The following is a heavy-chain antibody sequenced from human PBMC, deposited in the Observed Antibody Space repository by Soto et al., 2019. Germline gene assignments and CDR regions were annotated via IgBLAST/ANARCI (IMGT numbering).Heavy chain of an antibody. CDR1: GDSVSSNSAA. V-gene: IGHV6-1*01. J-gene: IGHJ6*03. CDR3: ARGLAVAGRSYYYYYMDV. CDR2: TYYRSKWYN. D-gene: IGHD6-19*01. Sequence: SQTLSLTCAISGDSVSSNSAAWNWIRQSPSRGLVWLGRTYYRSKWYNDYAVSVKSRITINPDTSKNQFSLQLNSVTPEDTAVYYCARGLAVAGRSYYYYYMDVWGKGTTVTVSS.